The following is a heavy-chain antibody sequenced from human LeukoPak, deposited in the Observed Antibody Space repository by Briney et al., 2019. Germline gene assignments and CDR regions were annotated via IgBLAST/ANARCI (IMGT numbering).Heavy chain of an antibody. Sequence: GGSLRLFCAASGFTFSSYAMSWVRQAPGKGLEWVSAISGSGGSTYYADSVKGRFTISRDNSKNTLYLQMNSLRAEDTAVYYCAKGYSSSPPRRSYMDVWGKGTTVTVSS. D-gene: IGHD6-6*01. CDR1: GFTFSSYA. CDR3: AKGYSSSPPRRSYMDV. V-gene: IGHV3-23*01. CDR2: ISGSGGST. J-gene: IGHJ6*03.